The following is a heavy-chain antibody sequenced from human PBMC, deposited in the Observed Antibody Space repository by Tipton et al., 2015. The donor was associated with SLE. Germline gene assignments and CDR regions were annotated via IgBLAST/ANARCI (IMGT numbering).Heavy chain of an antibody. CDR1: GFTFSSYW. CDR3: ARDRAETGTPWYFDY. CDR2: INSDGSST. V-gene: IGHV3-74*01. D-gene: IGHD1-1*01. J-gene: IGHJ4*02. Sequence: SLRLSCAASGFTFSSYWMHWVRQAPGKGLVWVSRINSDGSSTSYADSVKGRFTISRDNAKNSLYLQMNSLRAEDTAVYYCARDRAETGTPWYFDYWGQGTLVTVSS.